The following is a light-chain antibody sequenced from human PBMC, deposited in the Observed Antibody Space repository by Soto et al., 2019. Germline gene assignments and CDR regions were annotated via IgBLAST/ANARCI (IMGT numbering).Light chain of an antibody. CDR3: GTWDSSLTAVV. CDR1: SSNLGNNF. CDR2: DNH. V-gene: IGLV1-51*01. Sequence: QSVLTQPPSVSAAPGQQVTISCSGSSSNLGNNFVSWYQQLPGTAPKLLIYDNHKRPSGVPDRFSGSKSGTSATLGITGLQTGDEADYYCGTWDSSLTAVVFGGGTKVTVL. J-gene: IGLJ2*01.